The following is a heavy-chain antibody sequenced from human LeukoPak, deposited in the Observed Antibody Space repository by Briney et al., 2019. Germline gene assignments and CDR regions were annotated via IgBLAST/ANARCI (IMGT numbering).Heavy chain of an antibody. D-gene: IGHD2-2*01. Sequence: ASVKVSCKTSGYTFGKYAIHWVRQAPGQRFEWMGWIDGGNGDTRFSQKFQDRVSFTRDTFATTVYMEVTSLRSEDTAVYYCAAREVVVVPARRYYYYGMDVWGQGTTVTVSS. CDR3: AAREVVVVPARRYYYYGMDV. CDR2: IDGGNGDT. V-gene: IGHV1-3*01. CDR1: GYTFGKYA. J-gene: IGHJ6*02.